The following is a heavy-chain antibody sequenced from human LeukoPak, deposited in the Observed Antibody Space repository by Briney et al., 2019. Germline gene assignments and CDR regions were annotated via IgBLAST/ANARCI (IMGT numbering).Heavy chain of an antibody. Sequence: GGSLRLSCAASGFAFSNAWMSWVRQAPGKGLDWVGRIKSKTDGGTTDYAAPVKGRFTISRDDSKNTLYLQMNSLKTEDTAVYYCTTGGYGGQFDYWGQGTLVTVSS. V-gene: IGHV3-15*01. D-gene: IGHD5-12*01. CDR3: TTGGYGGQFDY. CDR2: IKSKTDGGTT. CDR1: GFAFSNAW. J-gene: IGHJ4*02.